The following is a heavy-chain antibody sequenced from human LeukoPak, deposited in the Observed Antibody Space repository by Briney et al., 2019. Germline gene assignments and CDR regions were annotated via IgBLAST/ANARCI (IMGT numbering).Heavy chain of an antibody. Sequence: SETLSLTCTVSGASISSSSYYWVLVRQPPGKGLEWIGSIYYSGSTDYNPSLKSRVTISVDKSKDQFSLKLSSVTAADTAVYYCARATYSSGWYFTNWGQGTLVTVSS. CDR3: ARATYSSGWYFTN. CDR2: IYYSGST. D-gene: IGHD6-19*01. V-gene: IGHV4-39*07. J-gene: IGHJ4*02. CDR1: GASISSSSYY.